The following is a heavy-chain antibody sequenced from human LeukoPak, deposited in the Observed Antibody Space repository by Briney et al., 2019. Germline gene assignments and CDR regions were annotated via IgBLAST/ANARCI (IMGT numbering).Heavy chain of an antibody. V-gene: IGHV3-30*18. CDR2: ISDDGSRK. D-gene: IGHD6-13*01. Sequence: GGSLRLSCAASGFTFSFSGMYWVRQAPGKGLEWVAFISDDGSRKYYANSVKGRFTISRDNSKNTLFLQMNSLRTEDTAVYYCAKDRSTTWSFDYWGQGTLVTVSS. J-gene: IGHJ4*02. CDR3: AKDRSTTWSFDY. CDR1: GFTFSFSG.